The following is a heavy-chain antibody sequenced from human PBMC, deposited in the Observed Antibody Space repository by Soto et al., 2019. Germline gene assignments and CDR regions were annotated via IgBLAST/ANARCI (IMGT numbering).Heavy chain of an antibody. D-gene: IGHD5-12*01. Sequence: QVQLVQSGAEAKKPGSSVKVSCKASGGTFSTSTFTWVRQAPGQGLEWMGRTIPLLNVADYAQDFQGRLTITADKSTSTTYMELTSLTSKDTAVYYCARDSPIGSTFSGYDAIDSWGQGTLVTVSS. J-gene: IGHJ4*02. CDR1: GGTFSTST. CDR2: TIPLLNVA. V-gene: IGHV1-69*08. CDR3: ARDSPIGSTFSGYDAIDS.